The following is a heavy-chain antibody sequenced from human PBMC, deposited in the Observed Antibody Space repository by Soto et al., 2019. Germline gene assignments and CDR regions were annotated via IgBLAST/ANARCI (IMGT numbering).Heavy chain of an antibody. D-gene: IGHD6-19*01. CDR2: IYYSGST. CDR1: GGSIISYY. V-gene: IGHV4-59*01. Sequence: SETLSLTCTVSGGSIISYYWSWIRQPPGKGLEWIGYIYYSGSTNYNPSLKSRVTISVDTSKNQFSLKLSSVTAADTAVYYCARGRGWYYFDYWGQGTLVTVSS. CDR3: ARGRGWYYFDY. J-gene: IGHJ4*02.